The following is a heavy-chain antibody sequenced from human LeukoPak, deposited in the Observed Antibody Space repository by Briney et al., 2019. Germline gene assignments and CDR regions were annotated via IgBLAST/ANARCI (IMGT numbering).Heavy chain of an antibody. CDR3: ARDWGGYKPPTPVN. V-gene: IGHV1-18*01. J-gene: IGHJ4*02. Sequence: ASVKVSCKASGYTFTSYGISWVRQAPGQGLEWMGWISAYNGNTNYAQKFQGRVTMTRDTSISTAYMELRRLRSDDTAVYYCARDWGGYKPPTPVNWGQGTLVTVSS. CDR2: ISAYNGNT. D-gene: IGHD5-24*01. CDR1: GYTFTSYG.